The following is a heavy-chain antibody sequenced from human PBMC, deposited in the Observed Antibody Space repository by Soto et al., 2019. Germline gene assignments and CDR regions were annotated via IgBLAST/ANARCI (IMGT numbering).Heavy chain of an antibody. J-gene: IGHJ4*02. CDR2: ISGSGGST. CDR3: ARITADHVDTAMVTNFDY. V-gene: IGHV3-23*01. CDR1: GFTFSSYA. D-gene: IGHD5-18*01. Sequence: GGSLRLSCAASGFTFSSYAMSWVRQAPGKGLEWVSAISGSGGSTYYADSVKGRFTISRDNSKNTLYLQMNSLRAEDTAVYYWARITADHVDTAMVTNFDYWGQGTLVT.